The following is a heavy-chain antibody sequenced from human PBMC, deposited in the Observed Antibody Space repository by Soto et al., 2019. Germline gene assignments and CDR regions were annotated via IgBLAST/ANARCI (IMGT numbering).Heavy chain of an antibody. CDR2: INTGNGNT. D-gene: IGHD5-12*01. Sequence: QVQLVQSGAEVKKPGASVKVACKASGITYTTYAIHWVRQAAGQGLEWMGWINTGNGNTRYSQRFQGRVTLTTDTSASTAYMDLSSLTSEDTAVYYCARAISGYVTWGQGTLITVSS. V-gene: IGHV1-3*04. CDR3: ARAISGYVT. CDR1: GITYTTYA. J-gene: IGHJ5*02.